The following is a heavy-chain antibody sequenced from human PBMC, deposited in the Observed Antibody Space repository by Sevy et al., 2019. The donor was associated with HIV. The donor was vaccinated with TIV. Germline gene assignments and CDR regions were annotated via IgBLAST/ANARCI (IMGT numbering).Heavy chain of an antibody. Sequence: CGCLRLSCAASGFTVSTYAINWVRQAPGEGLEWVSAITGGGDSTYYADSVKGRFTISRDNSKNVVYLQMNSLTAEDTAVYYRAAGDTSMVTDLDYWGQGTLVNVSS. CDR2: ITGGGDST. V-gene: IGHV3-23*01. CDR3: AAGDTSMVTDLDY. CDR1: GFTVSTYA. J-gene: IGHJ4*02. D-gene: IGHD5-18*01.